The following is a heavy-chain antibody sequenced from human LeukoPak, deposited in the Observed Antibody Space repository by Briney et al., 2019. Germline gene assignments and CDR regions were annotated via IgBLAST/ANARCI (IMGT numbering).Heavy chain of an antibody. CDR2: IYENGGTT. D-gene: IGHD2-21*01. Sequence: GGPLRLSCVGSGFTFRSHAMSWVRQAPEKGLEFVSGIYENGGTTYYADSVKGRFSISRDNSKNTLYLQMDSLRGEDTAVYYCAKDFRIGYSAHFDYWGQGALVTVSS. J-gene: IGHJ4*02. CDR1: GFTFRSHA. V-gene: IGHV3-23*01. CDR3: AKDFRIGYSAHFDY.